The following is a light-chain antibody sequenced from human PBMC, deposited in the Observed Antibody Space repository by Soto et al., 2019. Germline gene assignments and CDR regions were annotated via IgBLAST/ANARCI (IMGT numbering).Light chain of an antibody. CDR1: TSDVGGYDY. V-gene: IGLV2-14*03. J-gene: IGLJ2*01. Sequence: QSALTQPASVSGSPGQSITISCTGTTSDVGGYDYVSWYQQHPGKAPKLMIYDVSNRPSGVSNRFSGSKSGNTASLTISGIQAEDEADYYCSSYSHSKVLFGGGTKLTVL. CDR2: DVS. CDR3: SSYSHSKVL.